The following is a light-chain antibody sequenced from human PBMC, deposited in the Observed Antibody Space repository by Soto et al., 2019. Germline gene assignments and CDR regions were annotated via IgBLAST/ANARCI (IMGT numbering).Light chain of an antibody. CDR2: DVS. J-gene: IGLJ1*01. Sequence: QSVLTQPASVSGSPGQSIAISCTGTSSDVGGYNYVSWYQQHPGKAPKLMIYDVSNRPSGVSNRFSGSKSGNTASLTISGLQAEDEADYYCCSYTTSSTYVFGTGTKV. V-gene: IGLV2-14*03. CDR1: SSDVGGYNY. CDR3: CSYTTSSTYV.